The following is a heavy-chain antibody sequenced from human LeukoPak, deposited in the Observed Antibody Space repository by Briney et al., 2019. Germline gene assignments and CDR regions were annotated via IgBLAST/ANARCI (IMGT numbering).Heavy chain of an antibody. CDR3: TTGIRGD. CDR2: IASKTDGGAT. Sequence: GGSLRLSCSASGLTVTNAWMNWVRQAPGEGLDWVGRIASKTDGGATDYAAPVKGRFTISRDDPKNTLNLQMNSVKTEDTAIYYCTTGIRGDWGQGTLVTVSS. D-gene: IGHD3-10*01. J-gene: IGHJ4*02. CDR1: GLTVTNAW. V-gene: IGHV3-15*07.